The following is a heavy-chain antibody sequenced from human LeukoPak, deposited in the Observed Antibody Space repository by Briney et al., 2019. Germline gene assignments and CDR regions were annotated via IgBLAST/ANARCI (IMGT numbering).Heavy chain of an antibody. CDR3: AKDLAVAVAGTVA. Sequence: PGRSLRLSCAASGFTFSSYGMHWVRQAPGKGREWVAVIWYDGSNKYYADSVKGRFTISRDNSKNTLYLQMNSLRAEDTAVYYCAKDLAVAVAGTVAWGQGTLVTVSS. V-gene: IGHV3-33*06. CDR1: GFTFSSYG. J-gene: IGHJ5*02. D-gene: IGHD6-19*01. CDR2: IWYDGSNK.